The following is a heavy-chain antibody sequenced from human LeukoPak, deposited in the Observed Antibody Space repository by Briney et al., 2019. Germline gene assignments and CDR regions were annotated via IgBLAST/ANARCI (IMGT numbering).Heavy chain of an antibody. CDR1: GFTFSTYW. CDR2: IKSDGST. D-gene: IGHD3-22*01. Sequence: GGSLRLSCAAAGFTFSTYWMHWFRQAPGKGLVGVSRIKSDGSTNYADSVKGRFTISRDNAKNTLSLQMNSLRPEDTGVYSCARAPSEIGGYYPEYFRHWGQGTLVTVSS. CDR3: ARAPSEIGGYYPEYFRH. J-gene: IGHJ1*01. V-gene: IGHV3-74*01.